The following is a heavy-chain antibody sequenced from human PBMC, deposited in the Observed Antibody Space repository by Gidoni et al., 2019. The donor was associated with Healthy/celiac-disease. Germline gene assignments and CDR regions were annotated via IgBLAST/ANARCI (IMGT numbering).Heavy chain of an antibody. CDR3: ARHVKWQRRGSGSYFLDY. Sequence: QLQLQESGPGLVKPSETLSLTCTVSGGSISSSSYYWGWIRQPPGKGLEWIGSIYYSGSTYYNPSLKSRVTISVDTSKNQFSLKLSSVTAADTAVYYCARHVKWQRRGSGSYFLDYWGQGTLVTVSS. CDR1: GGSISSSSYY. V-gene: IGHV4-39*01. CDR2: IYYSGST. J-gene: IGHJ4*02. D-gene: IGHD3-10*01.